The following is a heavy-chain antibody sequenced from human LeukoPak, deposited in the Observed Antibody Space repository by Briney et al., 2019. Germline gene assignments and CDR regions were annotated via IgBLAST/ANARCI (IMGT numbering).Heavy chain of an antibody. J-gene: IGHJ4*02. CDR3: ASGELDSLYYFDY. CDR2: VSGTSDRT. CDR1: GFTFNG. Sequence: GGSLRLSCETSGFTFNGMTWVRQAPGKGLEWVSTVSGTSDRTYYADSVRGRFTISRDNSENTLYLQMNSLRAEDTAVYFCASGELDSLYYFDYWGQGTLVTVSS. D-gene: IGHD1-1*01. V-gene: IGHV3-23*01.